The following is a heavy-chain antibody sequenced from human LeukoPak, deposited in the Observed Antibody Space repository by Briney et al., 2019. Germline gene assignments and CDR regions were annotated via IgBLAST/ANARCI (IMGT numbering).Heavy chain of an antibody. V-gene: IGHV4-59*01. CDR3: ARGGCSGGSCYTN. D-gene: IGHD2-15*01. CDR2: IYYSGST. Sequence: PSETLSLTCTVSGGSISSYYWSWIRQPPGKGLEWIGYIYYSGSTNYNPSLKSRVTISVDTSKNQFSLKLSSVTAADTAVYYCARGGCSGGSCYTNWGQGTLVTVSS. J-gene: IGHJ4*02. CDR1: GGSISSYY.